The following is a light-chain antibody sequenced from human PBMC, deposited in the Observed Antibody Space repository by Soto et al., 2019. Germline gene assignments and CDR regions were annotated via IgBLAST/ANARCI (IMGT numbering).Light chain of an antibody. CDR3: QQYGTSPQT. V-gene: IGKV3-20*01. CDR1: RSVSSGY. CDR2: GSS. J-gene: IGKJ1*01. Sequence: EIVLTQSPGTLSLSPGERATLSCRASRSVSSGYLAWYQQKPGQAPRLLIYGSSSRATGTPDRFSGSGSGTDFTLTVSRLEPEDFAVYYCQQYGTSPQTFGQGTKVEIK.